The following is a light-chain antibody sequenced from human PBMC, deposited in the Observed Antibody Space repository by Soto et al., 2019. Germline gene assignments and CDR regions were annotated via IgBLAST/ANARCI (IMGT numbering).Light chain of an antibody. J-gene: IGLJ2*01. CDR1: SSNIGAGYD. CDR2: GNS. Sequence: QPVLTQPPSVSGAPGQRVTISCTGSSSNIGAGYDVHWYQQLPGTAPKLLIYGNSNRPSGVPDRFSGSKSGTSASLAITELKAEDEADYYCQSYDSSLSGVVFGGGTKLTVL. V-gene: IGLV1-40*01. CDR3: QSYDSSLSGVV.